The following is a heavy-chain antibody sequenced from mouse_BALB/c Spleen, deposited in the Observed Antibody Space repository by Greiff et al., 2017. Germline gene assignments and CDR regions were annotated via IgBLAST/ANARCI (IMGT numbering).Heavy chain of an antibody. CDR3: ARHVATTATFDY. D-gene: IGHD1-2*01. V-gene: IGHV5-6*02. J-gene: IGHJ2*01. Sequence: DVMLVESGGDLVKPGGSLKLSCAASGFTFSSYGMSWVRQTPDKRLEWVATISSGGSYTYYPDSVKGRFTISRDNAKNTLYLQMSSLKSEDTAMYYCARHVATTATFDYWGQGTTLTVSS. CDR1: GFTFSSYG. CDR2: ISSGGSYT.